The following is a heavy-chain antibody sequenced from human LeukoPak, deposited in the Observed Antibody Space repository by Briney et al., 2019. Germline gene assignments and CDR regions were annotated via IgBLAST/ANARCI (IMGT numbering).Heavy chain of an antibody. J-gene: IGHJ4*02. CDR3: AKVRYGRYSGSYRGSYYFDY. Sequence: PGGSLRLSCAASGFTFSSYYMHWVRQVPGKGLVWVSRINGDESSTTYADSVKGRFTISRDNAKNTLYLQMNSLRAEDTAVYYCAKVRYGRYSGSYRGSYYFDYWGQGTLVTVSS. CDR1: GFTFSSYY. CDR2: INGDESST. D-gene: IGHD1-26*01. V-gene: IGHV3-74*01.